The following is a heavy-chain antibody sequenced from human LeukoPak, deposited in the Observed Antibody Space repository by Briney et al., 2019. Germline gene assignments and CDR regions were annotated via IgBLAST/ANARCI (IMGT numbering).Heavy chain of an antibody. V-gene: IGHV4-34*01. CDR3: AREGRMSMGIEY. CDR2: ITHSGSS. J-gene: IGHJ4*02. CDR1: GGTFSGYY. D-gene: IGHD4/OR15-4a*01. Sequence: PSETLSLTCAVYGGTFSGYYWTWFRQSPGKGLEWIGEITHSGSSNYNPSLKSRLTISVDTSENQFSLKLSSVTAADTAVYFCAREGRMSMGIEYWGQGTLVTVSS.